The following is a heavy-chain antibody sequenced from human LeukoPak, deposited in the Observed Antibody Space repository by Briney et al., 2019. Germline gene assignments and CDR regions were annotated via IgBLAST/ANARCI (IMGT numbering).Heavy chain of an antibody. D-gene: IGHD6-25*01. Sequence: PGGSLRLSCAASGFSFSTYAMSRVRQAPGKGLEWVANIKKDGSEKHYVDSVKGRFTISRDNAKNSLHLQMNSLRAEDTAVYYCARDGAERPHMYWGQGTLVTVSS. CDR2: IKKDGSEK. J-gene: IGHJ4*02. CDR1: GFSFSTYA. CDR3: ARDGAERPHMY. V-gene: IGHV3-7*01.